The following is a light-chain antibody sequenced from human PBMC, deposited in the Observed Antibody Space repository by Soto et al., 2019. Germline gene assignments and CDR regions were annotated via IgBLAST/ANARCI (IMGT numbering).Light chain of an antibody. CDR2: TAS. CDR1: QSISDL. V-gene: IGKV1-5*03. Sequence: DIQMTQSPSTLSASVGDRVTITWRASQSISDLLAWYQQKPGKAPKLLIYTASNLESGVPFRFSGSGSGTEFALTISSLQPDDFATYYCQQFHRYPWTFGQGTKVEIK. J-gene: IGKJ1*01. CDR3: QQFHRYPWT.